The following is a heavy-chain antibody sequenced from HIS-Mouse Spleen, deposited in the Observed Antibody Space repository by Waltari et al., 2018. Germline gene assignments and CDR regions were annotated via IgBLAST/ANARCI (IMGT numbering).Heavy chain of an antibody. J-gene: IGHJ3*02. D-gene: IGHD6-6*01. V-gene: IGHV3-74*01. CDR3: AREHSSSSDAFDI. Sequence: EVQLVESGGGLVQPGGSLRLSCAASGFTFSRVCMPWVRQAPGKGLVWVSRINRDGSSTSYADSVKGRFTISRDNAKNTLYLQMNSLRAEDTAVYYCAREHSSSSDAFDIWGQGTMVTVSS. CDR1: GFTFSRVC. CDR2: INRDGSST.